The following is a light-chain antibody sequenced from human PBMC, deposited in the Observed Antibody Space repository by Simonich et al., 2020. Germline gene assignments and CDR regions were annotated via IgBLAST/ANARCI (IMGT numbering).Light chain of an antibody. J-gene: IGLJ2*01. V-gene: IGLV3-19*01. Sequence: SSELTPDPAVSVALGQTVRITCQGDSLRSYYARWYQQKPGQAPVLVISGKTNRPAGSPDRFDGSSSGNTASLTITGAQAEDEADYYCNSRDSSGNHLVFGGGTKLTVL. CDR1: SLRSYY. CDR3: NSRDSSGNHLV. CDR2: GKT.